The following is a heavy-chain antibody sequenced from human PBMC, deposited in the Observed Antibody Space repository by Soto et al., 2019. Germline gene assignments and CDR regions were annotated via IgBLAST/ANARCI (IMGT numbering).Heavy chain of an antibody. D-gene: IGHD3-9*01. CDR1: GFSFSTYW. CDR2: INSDGSST. V-gene: IGHV3-74*01. CDR3: ARAFRYFDWLSFDY. Sequence: PGGSLRLSCADSGFSFSTYWMHWVRQGPGKGLVWVSRINSDGSSTSYADSVKGRFTISRDNAKNTLYLQMNSLRAEDTAVYYCARAFRYFDWLSFDYWGQGTLVTVS. J-gene: IGHJ4*02.